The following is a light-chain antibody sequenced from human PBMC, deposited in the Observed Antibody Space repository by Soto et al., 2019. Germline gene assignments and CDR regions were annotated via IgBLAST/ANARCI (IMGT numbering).Light chain of an antibody. V-gene: IGKV3-15*01. CDR2: GAS. CDR1: QGVSSS. CDR3: QQYTNWLT. Sequence: EIVMTQSPATLSVSPGERVTLSCRASQGVSSSLAWYQQKPGQSPRLLIYGASTRATGIPARFSGSGSGTDFTLTISSLQSEDFAVYYCQQYTNWLTFGGGTKVEIK. J-gene: IGKJ4*01.